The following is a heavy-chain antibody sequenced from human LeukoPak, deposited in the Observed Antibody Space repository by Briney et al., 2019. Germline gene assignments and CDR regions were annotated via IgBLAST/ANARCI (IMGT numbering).Heavy chain of an antibody. D-gene: IGHD2-2*01. CDR2: NIPILGIA. Sequence: SSVKVSCKASGCTLSNYAISWVRQAPGQGLEWMGRNIPILGIANYAQKFQGRVTITAQKSTSTAYMELSSLRSEDTAVYYCARDLSRYCSSTSCQNWFDPWGQGTLVTVSS. CDR3: ARDLSRYCSSTSCQNWFDP. CDR1: GCTLSNYA. J-gene: IGHJ5*02. V-gene: IGHV1-69*04.